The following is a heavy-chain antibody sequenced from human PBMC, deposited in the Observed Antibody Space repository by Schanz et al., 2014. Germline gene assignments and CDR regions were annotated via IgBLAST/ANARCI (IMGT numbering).Heavy chain of an antibody. CDR2: IYSSGST. CDR3: ARGIITMVRGGDVGAFDI. J-gene: IGHJ3*02. D-gene: IGHD3-10*01. Sequence: VQLVESGGGVVQPGGSLRLSCAASGFTVSNSYIHWVRQAPGKGLEWVSTIYSSGSTYYADSVRGRFTISRDNSKNALYLQMDSLRAEDTAVYYCARGIITMVRGGDVGAFDIWGQGTMVTVSS. V-gene: IGHV3-66*01. CDR1: GFTVSNSY.